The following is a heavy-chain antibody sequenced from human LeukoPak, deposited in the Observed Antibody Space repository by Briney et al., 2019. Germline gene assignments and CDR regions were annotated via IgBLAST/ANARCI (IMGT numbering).Heavy chain of an antibody. V-gene: IGHV3-30*02. J-gene: IGHJ4*02. Sequence: PGGSLRLSCAASGFTFSSYGMHWVRQAPGKGLEWVAFIRYDGSNKYYADSVKGRFTISRDNSKNTLYLQMNSLRAEDTAVYYCAKEGVGWYQGGFDYWGQGTLVTVSS. CDR3: AKEGVGWYQGGFDY. CDR2: IRYDGSNK. CDR1: GFTFSSYG. D-gene: IGHD6-19*01.